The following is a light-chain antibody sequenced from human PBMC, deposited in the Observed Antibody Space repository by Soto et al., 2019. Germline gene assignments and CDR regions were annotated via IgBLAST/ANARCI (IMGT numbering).Light chain of an antibody. J-gene: IGLJ1*01. Sequence: QSVLTQPASVSESPGQSITISCTGSSSDIGAYNYVSWFQQYPGKAPKLIISEVSNRPSGVSNRFSGSKSDTAASLTISGLQTEDEADYFCFSFTTDWTHVFGTGTKVTVL. CDR2: EVS. V-gene: IGLV2-14*01. CDR3: FSFTTDWTHV. CDR1: SSDIGAYNY.